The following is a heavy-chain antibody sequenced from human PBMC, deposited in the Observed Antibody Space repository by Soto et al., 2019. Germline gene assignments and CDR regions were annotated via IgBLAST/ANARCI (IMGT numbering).Heavy chain of an antibody. CDR1: GGSFSGYY. V-gene: IGHV4-34*01. J-gene: IGHJ4*02. CDR2: INHSGST. Sequence: SETLSLTCAVYGGSFSGYYWSWIRQPPGKGLEWIGEINHSGSTNYNPSLKSRVTISVDTSKNQFSLKASDTAMYYCARFKHSSGWYWEGYWGQGTLVTVSS. CDR3: ARFKHSSGWYWEGY. D-gene: IGHD6-19*01.